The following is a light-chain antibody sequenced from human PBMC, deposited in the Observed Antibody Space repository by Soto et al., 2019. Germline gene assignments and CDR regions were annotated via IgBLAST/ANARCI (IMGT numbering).Light chain of an antibody. J-gene: IGLJ3*02. CDR3: SSWDGSLDGPV. Sequence: QSVLTQPPSASATPGQTVTISCSGRYSNIGSNFVSWYQRLPGTAPKLLIYSINQRPSGVPDRFSGSKSGTSASLTISGLQSEDEADFFCSSWDGSLDGPVFGGGTKLTVL. V-gene: IGLV1-44*01. CDR2: SIN. CDR1: YSNIGSNF.